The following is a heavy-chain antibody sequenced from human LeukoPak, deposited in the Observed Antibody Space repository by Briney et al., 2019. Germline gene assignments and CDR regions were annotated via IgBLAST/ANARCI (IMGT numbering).Heavy chain of an antibody. D-gene: IGHD5-24*01. CDR2: IYYSGSS. CDR3: ARHRSGWLQSSFDY. CDR1: GGSISSGSSY. J-gene: IGHJ4*02. Sequence: SETLSLTCSVSGGSISSGSSYWGWIRQPPGKGLEWIGSIYYSGSSFDNPALKSRVTISVDTSKNQFTLKLSSVTAADTAVYYCARHRSGWLQSSFDYWGQGTLVTVSS. V-gene: IGHV4-39*01.